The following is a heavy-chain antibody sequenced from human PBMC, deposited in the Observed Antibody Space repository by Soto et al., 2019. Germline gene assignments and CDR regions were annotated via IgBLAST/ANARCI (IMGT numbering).Heavy chain of an antibody. CDR3: ASSGYHLGFDY. D-gene: IGHD3-22*01. J-gene: IGHJ4*02. CDR1: GYTLTTYY. V-gene: IGHV1-46*01. Sequence: QVQLVQSGAEVKKPGASVKVSCKASGYTLTTYYMHWVRQAPGQGLEWMGIINPSGGSTSYAQKFQGRITMTRDTSTSTVYMELSSLRSEDTAVYYCASSGYHLGFDYWGQGTLVTVSP. CDR2: INPSGGST.